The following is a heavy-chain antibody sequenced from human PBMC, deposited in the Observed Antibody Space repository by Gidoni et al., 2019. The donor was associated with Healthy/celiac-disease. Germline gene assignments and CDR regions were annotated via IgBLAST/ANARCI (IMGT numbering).Heavy chain of an antibody. J-gene: IGHJ6*02. D-gene: IGHD2-2*01. CDR3: ASRSTSLRAEHYYYYYGMDV. CDR2: ISGSGGST. V-gene: IGHV3-23*01. Sequence: EVQLLESGGGLVQPGGSLRLSCAASGFPFSSYAMSWVRQAPGKGLEWVSAISGSGGSTYYADSVKGRFTISRDNSKNTLYLQMNSLRAEDTAVYYCASRSTSLRAEHYYYYYGMDVWGQGTTVTVSS. CDR1: GFPFSSYA.